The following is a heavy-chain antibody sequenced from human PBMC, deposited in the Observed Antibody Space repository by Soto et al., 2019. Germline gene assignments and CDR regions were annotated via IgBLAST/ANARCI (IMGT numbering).Heavy chain of an antibody. CDR1: GFTFSSYA. Sequence: GGSLRLSCAASGFTFSSYAMSWVRQAPGKGLEWVSAISGSGGSTYYADSVKGRFTISRDNSKNTLYLQMNSLRAEDTAVYYCAKDRTITELLLWFGEWDYWGQGTLVTVSS. J-gene: IGHJ4*02. V-gene: IGHV3-23*01. D-gene: IGHD3-10*01. CDR2: ISGSGGST. CDR3: AKDRTITELLLWFGEWDY.